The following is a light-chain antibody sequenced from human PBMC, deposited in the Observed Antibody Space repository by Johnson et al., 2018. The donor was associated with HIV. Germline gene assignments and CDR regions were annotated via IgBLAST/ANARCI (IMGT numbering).Light chain of an antibody. J-gene: IGLJ1*01. CDR3: GTCDTSLSAGGV. V-gene: IGLV1-51*02. CDR1: SSNIGNKY. CDR2: ENS. Sequence: QSVLTQPPSVSAAPGQKVTISCSGSSSNIGNKYVSWYQQLPGTAPKLLIYENSKRPSGIPDRFSGSKSGTSATLGITGLQTGDEADYYCGTCDTSLSAGGVFGSGTKVTVL.